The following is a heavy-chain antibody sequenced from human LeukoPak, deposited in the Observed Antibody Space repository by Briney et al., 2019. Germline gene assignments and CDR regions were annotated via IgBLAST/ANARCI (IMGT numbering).Heavy chain of an antibody. CDR1: GFTFSSYA. Sequence: GGSLRLSCAASGFTFSSYAMSWVRQAPGKVLEWVSAISGSGGSTYYADSVKGRFTISRDNSKNTLYLQMNSMRAEETAVYYCANISAYYHSWSGSVGMDVWGQGTTVTVSS. V-gene: IGHV3-23*01. CDR3: ANISAYYHSWSGSVGMDV. D-gene: IGHD3-3*01. J-gene: IGHJ6*02. CDR2: ISGSGGST.